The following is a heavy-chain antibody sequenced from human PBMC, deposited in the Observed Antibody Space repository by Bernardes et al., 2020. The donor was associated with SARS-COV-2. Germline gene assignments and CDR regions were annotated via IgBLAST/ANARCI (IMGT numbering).Heavy chain of an antibody. CDR2: ITASSAYK. D-gene: IGHD2-2*01. Sequence: GGSLRLSCAASGFTFSSYYLNWVRQAPGKGLEWVSSITASSAYKNYADSVKGRFTISRDNAENSLFLQMDSLTAEDTAVYYCARDGDQCRSTSCYEYWGQGTLVTVSS. V-gene: IGHV3-21*06. J-gene: IGHJ4*02. CDR3: ARDGDQCRSTSCYEY. CDR1: GFTFSSYY.